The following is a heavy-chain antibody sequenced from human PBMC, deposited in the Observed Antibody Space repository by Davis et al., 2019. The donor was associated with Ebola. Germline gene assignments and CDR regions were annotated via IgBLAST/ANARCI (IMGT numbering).Heavy chain of an antibody. CDR1: GGSISSHY. D-gene: IGHD1-14*01. V-gene: IGHV4-59*08. Sequence: MPGGSLRLSCTVSGGSISSHYWSWIRQPPGKGLEWIGYIYYSGSTNYNPSLKSRVTISVDTSKNQFSLKLSSVTAADTAVYYCARYVLPPPYGMDVWGQGTTVTVSS. J-gene: IGHJ6*02. CDR3: ARYVLPPPYGMDV. CDR2: IYYSGST.